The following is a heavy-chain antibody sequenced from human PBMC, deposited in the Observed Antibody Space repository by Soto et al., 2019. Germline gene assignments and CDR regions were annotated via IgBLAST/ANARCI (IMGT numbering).Heavy chain of an antibody. CDR3: ARDSSSWSIWFDP. CDR1: GFTFSSYN. D-gene: IGHD6-13*01. J-gene: IGHJ5*02. Sequence: EVQLVESGGGLVKPGGSLRLSCAASGFTFSSYNMNWVRQAPGKGLEWVSSISSGGAYIKYADSVKGRFTISRDTAKISLYLQMNSLRVEDTAVYYCARDSSSWSIWFDPWGQGTLVTVSS. V-gene: IGHV3-21*01. CDR2: ISSGGAYI.